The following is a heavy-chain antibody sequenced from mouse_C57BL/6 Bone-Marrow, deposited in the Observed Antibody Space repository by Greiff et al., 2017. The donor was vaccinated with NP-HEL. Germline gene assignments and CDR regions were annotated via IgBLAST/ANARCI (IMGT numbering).Heavy chain of an antibody. V-gene: IGHV1-62-3*01. J-gene: IGHJ3*01. CDR3: TTHQGPLFAY. CDR1: GYTFTSYW. CDR2: IDPNSGST. Sequence: QVQLQQPGAELVKPGASVKLSCKASGYTFTSYWMHWVKQRPGRGLEWIGRIDPNSGSTKYNEKFKGKATLTVDTSSSTAYMELHSLASEDSAVYFCTTHQGPLFAYWGQGTLVTVSA.